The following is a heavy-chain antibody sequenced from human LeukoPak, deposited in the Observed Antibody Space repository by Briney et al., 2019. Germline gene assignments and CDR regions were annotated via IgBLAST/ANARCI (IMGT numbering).Heavy chain of an antibody. D-gene: IGHD3-3*01. V-gene: IGHV4-4*07. CDR2: IYTSGST. CDR3: ARDGSWSRAPPYYFDY. J-gene: IGHJ4*02. Sequence: SETLSLTCAVYGGSFSGYYWSWIRQPAGKGLEWIGRIYTSGSTNYNPSLKSRVTMSVDTSKNQFSLKLSSVTAADTAVYYCARDGSWSRAPPYYFDYWGQGTLVTVSS. CDR1: GGSFSGYY.